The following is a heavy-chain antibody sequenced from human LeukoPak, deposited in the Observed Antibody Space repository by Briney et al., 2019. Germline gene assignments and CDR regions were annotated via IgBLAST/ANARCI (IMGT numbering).Heavy chain of an antibody. V-gene: IGHV1-18*01. CDR1: GYTFISYG. J-gene: IGHJ4*02. CDR2: ISAYKGNT. CDR3: ARDSGTGWYYLD. Sequence: GASVKVSCKASGYTFISYGISWVRQAPGQGLEWMGWISAYKGNTKYAQKLQGRVTMITDTSTSTAYMELRSLRSEDTAVYYCARDSGTGWYYLDWGQGTLVTVSS. D-gene: IGHD6-19*01.